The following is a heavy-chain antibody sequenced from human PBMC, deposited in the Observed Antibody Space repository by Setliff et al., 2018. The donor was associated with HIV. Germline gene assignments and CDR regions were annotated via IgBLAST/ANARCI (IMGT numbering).Heavy chain of an antibody. J-gene: IGHJ4*02. V-gene: IGHV4-34*01. D-gene: IGHD3-16*01. CDR2: INHSGRT. CDR1: GGSFSDYY. Sequence: SETLSLTCAVYGGSFSDYYWSWIRQPPGKGLEWIGEINHSGRTIQSPSLGSRVTISIDTSKSHFSLRLSSVTAADTAVYYCARHRGAFRLDYWGQGTLVTVS. CDR3: ARHRGAFRLDY.